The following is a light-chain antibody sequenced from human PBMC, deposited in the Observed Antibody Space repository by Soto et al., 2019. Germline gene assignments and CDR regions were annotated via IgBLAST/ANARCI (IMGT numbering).Light chain of an antibody. Sequence: DIQMTQSPSSLSASIVDRFTITFRASQRITNRLNWYQHRPGKAPRLLIYAASSLESGVPSRFSGSASGTDFTLTISSLQPEDFATYYCQQGYTTPLTFGQGTKVDIK. CDR2: AAS. CDR3: QQGYTTPLT. CDR1: QRITNR. V-gene: IGKV1-39*01. J-gene: IGKJ1*01.